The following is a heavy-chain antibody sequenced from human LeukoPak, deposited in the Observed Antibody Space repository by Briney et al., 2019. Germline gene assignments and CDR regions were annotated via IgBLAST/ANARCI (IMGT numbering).Heavy chain of an antibody. D-gene: IGHD4-17*01. V-gene: IGHV3-23*01. J-gene: IGHJ4*02. CDR2: ISDSGNT. CDR3: ARDLPGDYTAY. CDR1: GFTLSSYA. Sequence: SGGSLRLSCAASGFTLSSYAMSWVRQAPGKGLEWVSAISDSGNTYHADSVKGRFTISRDNSKNTLYLQMDSLISEDSAVYYCARDLPGDYTAYWGQGTLVTVSS.